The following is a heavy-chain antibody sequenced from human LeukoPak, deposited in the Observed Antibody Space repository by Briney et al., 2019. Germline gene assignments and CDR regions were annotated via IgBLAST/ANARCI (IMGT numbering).Heavy chain of an antibody. J-gene: IGHJ4*02. D-gene: IGHD3-10*01. Sequence: PSETLSLTCAVYGGSFSGYYWSWIRQPPGKGLEWIGEINHSGSTNYNPSLKSRVTISVDTSKNQFSLKLSSVTAADTAVYYCARGVVRGVILRYFDYWGQGTLVTVSS. CDR3: ARGVVRGVILRYFDY. V-gene: IGHV4-34*01. CDR2: INHSGST. CDR1: GGSFSGYY.